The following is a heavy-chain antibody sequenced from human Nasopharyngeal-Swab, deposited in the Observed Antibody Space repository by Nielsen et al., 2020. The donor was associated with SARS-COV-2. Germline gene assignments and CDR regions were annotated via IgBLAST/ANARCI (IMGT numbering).Heavy chain of an antibody. D-gene: IGHD3-16*01. CDR2: TYYGSKRYK. CDR3: ARDSALSVDY. Sequence: SLSLSLTCAISGDSDSSNSAAWNWFRQSPSRGLAWLGRTYYGSKRYKDYAVSVKSRITINPDTSKNQFTLQLNSVTPEDTAVYYCARDSALSVDYWGQGTLVTVSS. CDR1: GDSDSSNSAA. V-gene: IGHV6-1*01. J-gene: IGHJ4*02.